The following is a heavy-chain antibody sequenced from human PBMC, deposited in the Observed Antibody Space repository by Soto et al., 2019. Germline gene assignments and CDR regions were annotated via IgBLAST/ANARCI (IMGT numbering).Heavy chain of an antibody. V-gene: IGHV3-23*01. CDR1: GFTINTHA. Sequence: GGSLRLSCAASGFTINTHAMTWVRQAPGKGLEWVSAFSGRSGDTYYAASVKGRFTISGDNFKNTVILEMNNLRAEDTAVYYCARDSSAWPNYFDSWGQGIQVTVSS. CDR2: FSGRSGDT. CDR3: ARDSSAWPNYFDS. D-gene: IGHD6-19*01. J-gene: IGHJ4*02.